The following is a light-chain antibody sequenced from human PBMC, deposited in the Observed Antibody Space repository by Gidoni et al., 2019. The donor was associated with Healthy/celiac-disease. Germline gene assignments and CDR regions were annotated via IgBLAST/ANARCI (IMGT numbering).Light chain of an antibody. CDR1: QSISSN. Sequence: DIQMTQSPSSLSASVGDRVTITCRASQSISSNLNGYQQKPGKDPKLLIYSASSLQSGVPSRCSGSGSGTDVTIIISSLQPEEFATYYCQQSYSTPQATFXGXTKVEIK. J-gene: IGKJ4*02. CDR3: QQSYSTPQAT. CDR2: SAS. V-gene: IGKV1-39*01.